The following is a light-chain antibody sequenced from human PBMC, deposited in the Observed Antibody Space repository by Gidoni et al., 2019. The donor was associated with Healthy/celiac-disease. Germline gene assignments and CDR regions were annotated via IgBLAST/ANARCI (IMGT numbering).Light chain of an antibody. Sequence: EIVLTQSPGTLSLSPGERATLSCRASQSVSSSYLAWYQQKPGQAPRLLIYGASSRATGIPDRFSGSGSGTDFTLTISRLEPEDFAVYYCQQDGSSPPRCSFGQGTKLEIK. CDR2: GAS. CDR1: QSVSSSY. CDR3: QQDGSSPPRCS. J-gene: IGKJ2*04. V-gene: IGKV3-20*01.